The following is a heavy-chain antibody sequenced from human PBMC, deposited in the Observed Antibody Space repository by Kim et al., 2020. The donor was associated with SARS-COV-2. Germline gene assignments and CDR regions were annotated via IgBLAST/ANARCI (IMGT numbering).Heavy chain of an antibody. CDR1: GGSISSSSYY. Sequence: SETLSLTCTVSGGSISSSSYYWGWIRQPPGKGLEWIGSIYYSGSTYYNPSLKSRVTISVDTSKNQFSLKLSSVTAADTAVYYCARVFIGYYDSSGYYRFFDYWGQGTLVTVSS. V-gene: IGHV4-39*01. CDR3: ARVFIGYYDSSGYYRFFDY. D-gene: IGHD3-22*01. J-gene: IGHJ4*02. CDR2: IYYSGST.